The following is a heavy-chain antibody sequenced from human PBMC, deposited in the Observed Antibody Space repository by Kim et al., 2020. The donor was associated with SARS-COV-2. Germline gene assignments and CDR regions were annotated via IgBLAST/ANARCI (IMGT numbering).Heavy chain of an antibody. D-gene: IGHD4-17*01. CDR3: ARDKRPGDYPVLSADDY. J-gene: IGHJ4*02. Sequence: GGSLRLSCAASGFTFSSYSMNWVRQAPGKGLEWVSSISSSSSYIYYADSVKGRFTISRDNAKNSLYLQMNSLRAEDTAVYYCARDKRPGDYPVLSADDYWGQGTLVTVSS. V-gene: IGHV3-21*01. CDR2: ISSSSSYI. CDR1: GFTFSSYS.